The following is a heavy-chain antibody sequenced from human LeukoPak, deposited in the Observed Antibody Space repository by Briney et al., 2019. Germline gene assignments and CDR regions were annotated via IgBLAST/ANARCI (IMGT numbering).Heavy chain of an antibody. V-gene: IGHV4-34*01. D-gene: IGHD4-11*01. CDR2: INHSGST. CDR3: ARVINYRYYYGMDV. J-gene: IGHJ6*02. Sequence: SEPLSLTCAVYGGSFSGYYWSWIRQPPGKGLEWIGEINHSGSTNYNPSLKSRVTISVDTSKNQFSLKLSSVTAADTAVYYCARVINYRYYYGMDVWGRGTTVTVSS. CDR1: GGSFSGYY.